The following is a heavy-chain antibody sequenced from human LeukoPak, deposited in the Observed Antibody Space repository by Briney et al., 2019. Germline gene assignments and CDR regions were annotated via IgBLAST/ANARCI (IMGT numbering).Heavy chain of an antibody. CDR3: ARDCGGDCYSGGGDYFDY. D-gene: IGHD2-21*02. V-gene: IGHV1-46*01. J-gene: IGHJ4*02. CDR2: INPSGGST. Sequence: ASVKVSCKASGYTFTSYYMHWVRQAPGQGLEWMGIINPSGGSTSYAQKFQGRVTMTRDMSTSTVYMELSSLRSEDTAVYYCARDCGGDCYSGGGDYFDYWGQGTLVTVSS. CDR1: GYTFTSYY.